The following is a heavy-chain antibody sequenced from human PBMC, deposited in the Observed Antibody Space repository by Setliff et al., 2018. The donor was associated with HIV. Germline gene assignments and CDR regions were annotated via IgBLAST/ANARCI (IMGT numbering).Heavy chain of an antibody. D-gene: IGHD3-22*01. V-gene: IGHV4-31*03. Sequence: PSETLSLTCTVSGDSINSGGYHWTWIRQHPGKGLEWIGYISYIGYTYYNPALKSRLTISLYTSKNQFSLKLSSVTAADTAVEYCARELRRFDTSDTAPHNWFDPWGQGTLVTVSS. CDR2: ISYIGYT. CDR3: ARELRRFDTSDTAPHNWFDP. J-gene: IGHJ5*02. CDR1: GDSINSGGYH.